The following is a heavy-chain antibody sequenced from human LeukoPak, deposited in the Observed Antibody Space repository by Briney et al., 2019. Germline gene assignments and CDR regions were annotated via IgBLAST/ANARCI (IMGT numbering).Heavy chain of an antibody. CDR3: ARETGYDILTGYYFGDWFDP. CDR2: INPNSGGT. J-gene: IGHJ5*02. V-gene: IGHV1-2*02. CDR1: GGTFSSYA. Sequence: ASVKVSCKASGGTFSSYAISWVRQAPGQGLEWMGWINPNSGGTNYAQKFQGRVTMTRDTSISTAYMELSRLRSDDTAVYYCARETGYDILTGYYFGDWFDPWGQGTLVTVSS. D-gene: IGHD3-9*01.